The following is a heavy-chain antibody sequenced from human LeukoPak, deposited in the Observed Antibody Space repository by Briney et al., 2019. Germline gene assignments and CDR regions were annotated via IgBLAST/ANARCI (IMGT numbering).Heavy chain of an antibody. CDR3: ARVMMGATVTTFHYYCMDV. Sequence: GGSLRLSCAASGFTFSHYSIHWVRQAPGKGLERVASITSSSSHIYYADSVKGRFTISRDNAKNALYLQMNSLRAEDTAIYYCARVMMGATVTTFHYYCMDVWGVGTTVTVSS. J-gene: IGHJ6*03. CDR2: ITSSSSHI. V-gene: IGHV3-21*01. CDR1: GFTFSHYS. D-gene: IGHD4-11*01.